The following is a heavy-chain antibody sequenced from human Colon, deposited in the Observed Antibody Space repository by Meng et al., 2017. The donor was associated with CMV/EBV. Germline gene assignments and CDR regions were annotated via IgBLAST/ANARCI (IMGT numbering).Heavy chain of an antibody. Sequence: SVKVSCKTSGGTFSSSGLTWVRQAPGQGLEWIEGINTLFGTTNYAQKFQGRISITTDESRSTAYMELSSLRSEDTAVYYCANRLARKDFGSEFYYIDMDVWGQGTTVTVSS. CDR2: INTLFGTT. J-gene: IGHJ6*02. V-gene: IGHV1-69*05. CDR1: GGTFSSSG. D-gene: IGHD3-10*01. CDR3: ANRLARKDFGSEFYYIDMDV.